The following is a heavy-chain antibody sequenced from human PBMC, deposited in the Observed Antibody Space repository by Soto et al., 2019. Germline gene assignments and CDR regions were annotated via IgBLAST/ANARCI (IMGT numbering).Heavy chain of an antibody. D-gene: IGHD6-19*01. CDR2: IYYSGST. V-gene: IGHV4-39*01. CDR3: ARQEVPGIAVDRPGY. CDR1: GGSISSSSYY. Sequence: SETLSLTCTVSGGSISSSSYYWGWIRQPPGKGLEWIGSIYYSGSTYYNPSLKSRVTISVDTSKNQFSLKLSSVTAADTAVYYCARQEVPGIAVDRPGYWGQGTLVTVSS. J-gene: IGHJ4*02.